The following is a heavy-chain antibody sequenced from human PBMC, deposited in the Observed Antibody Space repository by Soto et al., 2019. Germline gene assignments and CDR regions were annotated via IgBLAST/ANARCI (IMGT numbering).Heavy chain of an antibody. CDR1: GGSISSSSYY. CDR2: IYYSGST. CDR3: ARHSRKQSARVSSYYYYYMDV. J-gene: IGHJ6*03. V-gene: IGHV4-39*01. Sequence: SETLSLTCTVYGGSISSSSYYWGWIRQPPGKGLEWIGSIYYSGSTYYNPSLKSRVTISVDTSKNQFSLKLSSVTAADTAVYYCARHSRKQSARVSSYYYYYMDVWGKGTTVTVS. D-gene: IGHD2-2*01.